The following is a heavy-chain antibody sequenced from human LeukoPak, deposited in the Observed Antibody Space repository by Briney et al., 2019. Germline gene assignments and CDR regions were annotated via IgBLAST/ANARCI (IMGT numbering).Heavy chain of an antibody. D-gene: IGHD2-2*01. J-gene: IGHJ4*02. CDR3: ARAGGYCSSTSCYFPDY. Sequence: ASVKVSCKASGYTFTGYYMHWVRQAPGQGLEWMGWINPNSGGTNYAQKFQGRVTMTRDTSISTAYMELSRLRSDDTAVYYCARAGGYCSSTSCYFPDYWGQGTLVTVSS. V-gene: IGHV1-2*02. CDR2: INPNSGGT. CDR1: GYTFTGYY.